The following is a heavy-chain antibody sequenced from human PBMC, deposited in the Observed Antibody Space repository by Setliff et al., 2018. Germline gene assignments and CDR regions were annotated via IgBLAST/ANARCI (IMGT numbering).Heavy chain of an antibody. Sequence: GGSLRLSCAASGFTFSSYAMSWVRQAPGKGLEWVSAISGSGVSAYYADSVKGRFTISRDNSKNTLYLQMNSLRAEDTAVYYCAKVNNRFWSGYYPYYYGMDVWGQGTTVTVSS. CDR3: AKVNNRFWSGYYPYYYGMDV. D-gene: IGHD3-3*01. CDR1: GFTFSSYA. V-gene: IGHV3-23*01. J-gene: IGHJ6*02. CDR2: ISGSGVSA.